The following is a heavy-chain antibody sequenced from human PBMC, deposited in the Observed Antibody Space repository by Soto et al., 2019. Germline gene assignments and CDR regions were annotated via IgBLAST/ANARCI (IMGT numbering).Heavy chain of an antibody. J-gene: IGHJ4*02. Sequence: ASVKVSCKASGYTFTSYGISWVRQAPGQGLEWMGWISAYNGNTNYAQKLQGRVTMTTDTSTSTAYMELRSLRSEDTAVYYCAREKYDYVWGSYRQREIDNWGQGTLVTVSS. D-gene: IGHD3-16*02. CDR3: AREKYDYVWGSYRQREIDN. CDR1: GYTFTSYG. CDR2: ISAYNGNT. V-gene: IGHV1-18*01.